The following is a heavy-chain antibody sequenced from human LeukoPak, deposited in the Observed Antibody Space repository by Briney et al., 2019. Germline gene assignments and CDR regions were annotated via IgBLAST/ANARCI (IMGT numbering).Heavy chain of an antibody. Sequence: GGSLRLSCAASGFTFNSYWMSWVRQAPGKGLEWVANIKQDGSEKYHVDSVKGRFTISRDNAKNSLYLQMNSLRAEDTAVYYCVRARYSVEWLSSYYYGMDVWGQGTTVTVSS. CDR2: IKQDGSEK. D-gene: IGHD3-3*01. V-gene: IGHV3-7*01. J-gene: IGHJ6*02. CDR3: VRARYSVEWLSSYYYGMDV. CDR1: GFTFNSYW.